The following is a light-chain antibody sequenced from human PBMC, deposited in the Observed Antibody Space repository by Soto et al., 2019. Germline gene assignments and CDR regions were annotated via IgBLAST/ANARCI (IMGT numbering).Light chain of an antibody. CDR1: SSNIGNNA. CDR3: AAWDDSLNGPV. V-gene: IGLV1-36*01. CDR2: YDD. J-gene: IGLJ2*01. Sequence: QSVLTQPPSVSEAPRQRVTISCSGSSSNIGNNAVNWYQQLPGKAPKLLIFYDDVLPSGVSARFSGSKSGTSASLAICGLQSEDEAVYYCAAWDDSLNGPVFGGGTKLNVL.